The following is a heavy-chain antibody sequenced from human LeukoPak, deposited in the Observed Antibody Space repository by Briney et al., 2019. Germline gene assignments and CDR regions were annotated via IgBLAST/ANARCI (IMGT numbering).Heavy chain of an antibody. J-gene: IGHJ4*02. CDR2: MNPNSGNT. CDR1: GCTFSSYA. Sequence: ASVKVSCKASGCTFSSYAISWVRQATGQGLEWMGWMNPNSGNTGYAQKFQGRVTMARNTSIGTAYMELSSLRSEDTAVYYCARGQTSSSSADYWGQGTLVTVSS. D-gene: IGHD6-6*01. CDR3: ARGQTSSSSADY. V-gene: IGHV1-8*02.